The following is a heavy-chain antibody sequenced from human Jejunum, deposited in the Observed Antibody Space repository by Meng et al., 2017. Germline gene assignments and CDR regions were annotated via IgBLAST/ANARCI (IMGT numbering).Heavy chain of an antibody. Sequence: QVHLQESGPGLLKPSGPLPLTVAVSGGSISTSDWWSWVRHPPGKGLEWIGEIHHSGSTNYNPSLKSRVTISVDKSKNQFSLKLNSVTAADTAVYYCAREWSGSYRHFDYWGQGTLVTVSS. CDR3: AREWSGSYRHFDY. V-gene: IGHV4-4*02. CDR1: GGSISTSDW. CDR2: IHHSGST. J-gene: IGHJ4*02. D-gene: IGHD1-26*01.